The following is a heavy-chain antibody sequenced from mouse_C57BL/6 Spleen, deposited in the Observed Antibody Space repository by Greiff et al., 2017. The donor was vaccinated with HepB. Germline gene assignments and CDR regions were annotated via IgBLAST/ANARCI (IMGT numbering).Heavy chain of an antibody. J-gene: IGHJ1*03. CDR2: IYPGSGNT. CDR1: GYSFTSYY. Sequence: VQVVESGPELVKPGASVKISCKASGYSFTSYYIHWVKQRPGQGLEWIGWIYPGSGNTKYNEKFKGKATLTADTSSSTAYMQLSSLTSEDSAVYYCARSYLDWFDVWGTGTTVTVSS. CDR3: ARSYLDWFDV. D-gene: IGHD5-5*01. V-gene: IGHV1-66*01.